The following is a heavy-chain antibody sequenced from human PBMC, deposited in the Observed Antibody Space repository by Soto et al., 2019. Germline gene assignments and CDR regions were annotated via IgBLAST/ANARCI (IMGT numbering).Heavy chain of an antibody. CDR3: ARDVGYSYGFHWFDS. V-gene: IGHV1-18*01. Sequence: QVQLVQSGAEVKKPGASVKVSCKASGYTFTSYGISWVRQAPGQGLEWMGWISAYNGNTNYAQKLQGRVTMTTDTPTSTGYMELRRLRSEDTAVDYCARDVGYSYGFHWFDSWGQGTLVTVSS. J-gene: IGHJ5*01. CDR2: ISAYNGNT. D-gene: IGHD5-18*01. CDR1: GYTFTSYG.